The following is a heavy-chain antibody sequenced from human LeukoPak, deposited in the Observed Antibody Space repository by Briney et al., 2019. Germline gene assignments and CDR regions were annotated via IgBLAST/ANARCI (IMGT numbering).Heavy chain of an antibody. Sequence: SQTFSLTCDVSGDSVSSNTAIWNWIRQSPSRGLEWLGRTYYRSKWSNDYAVSVKGRIMINPDTSKNQFSLQLTSVTPDDTAVYYCVRDNKGIAVSAAFDIWGQGTMVTVSS. D-gene: IGHD6-19*01. CDR3: VRDNKGIAVSAAFDI. J-gene: IGHJ3*02. CDR1: GDSVSSNTAI. CDR2: TYYRSKWSN. V-gene: IGHV6-1*01.